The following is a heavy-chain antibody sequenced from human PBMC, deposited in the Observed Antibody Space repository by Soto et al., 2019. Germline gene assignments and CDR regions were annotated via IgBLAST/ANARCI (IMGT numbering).Heavy chain of an antibody. Sequence: QVQLQESGPGLVKPSETLSLTCTVSGGSVSSGSYYWSWIRQPPGKGLEWIGYIYYSGSTNYNPSLKRRVPISVDTSKNPFSLTLSSVTAADTAVYYCARELAYYYDSSGYYWYFDLWGRGTLVTVSS. CDR3: ARELAYYYDSSGYYWYFDL. CDR2: IYYSGST. J-gene: IGHJ2*01. D-gene: IGHD3-22*01. CDR1: GGSVSSGSYY. V-gene: IGHV4-61*01.